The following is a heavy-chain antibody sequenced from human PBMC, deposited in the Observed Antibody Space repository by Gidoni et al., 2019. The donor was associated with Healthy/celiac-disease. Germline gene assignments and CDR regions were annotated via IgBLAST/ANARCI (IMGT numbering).Heavy chain of an antibody. D-gene: IGHD3-22*01. J-gene: IGHJ4*02. Sequence: EVKMVESGGGLVQTGRSLGLSCAASGFTFDDYALHWVRQAPGKGLVWVSVISWNSGSICYADSVKVRFTISRDNAKNSLYLQMNSLRADDTALYYCAKDTHYYYDSSGVSDYWGQGTLVTVSS. CDR1: GFTFDDYA. CDR2: ISWNSGSI. CDR3: AKDTHYYYDSSGVSDY. V-gene: IGHV3-9*01.